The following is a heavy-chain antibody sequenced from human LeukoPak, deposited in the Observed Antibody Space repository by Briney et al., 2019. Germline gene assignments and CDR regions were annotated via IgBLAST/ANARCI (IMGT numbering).Heavy chain of an antibody. CDR3: ARAHNRGGRYCSGGSCYRFYRWFDP. J-gene: IGHJ5*02. D-gene: IGHD2-15*01. CDR2: VSPNSGNA. Sequence: ASVKVSCEASGYTFTGYYMHWVRQATGQGLEWMGWVSPNSGNAGYAQNFQGRVTMTRDTSTNTAYMELTSLRSEDTAVYYCARAHNRGGRYCSGGSCYRFYRWFDPWGQGTLVTVSS. CDR1: GYTFTGYY. V-gene: IGHV1-8*02.